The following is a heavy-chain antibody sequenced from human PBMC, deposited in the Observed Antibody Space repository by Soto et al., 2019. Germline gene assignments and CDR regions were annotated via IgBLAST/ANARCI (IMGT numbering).Heavy chain of an antibody. CDR1: GFTLSDYA. J-gene: IGHJ6*02. D-gene: IGHD2-15*01. CDR2: ISYDGGTD. CDR3: ARVVVPVSVNDGLDV. Sequence: QVHLVESGGGVVQPGRSLRLSCAASGFTLSDYAVHWVRQAPGRGLEWMAAISYDGGTDYYADSVKGRFTISRDNSRNMVYLQMNNLRAVDTAVYSCARVVVPVSVNDGLDVRGPGTTVIISS. V-gene: IGHV3-30-3*01.